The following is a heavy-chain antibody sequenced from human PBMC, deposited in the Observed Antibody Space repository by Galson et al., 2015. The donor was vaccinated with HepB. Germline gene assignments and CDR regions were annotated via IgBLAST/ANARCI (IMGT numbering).Heavy chain of an antibody. CDR1: GFTFSSYG. J-gene: IGHJ4*02. Sequence: SLRLSCAASGFTFSSYGMHWVRQAPGKGLEWVAVIWYDGSNKYYADSVKGRFTISRDNSKNTLYLQMNSLRAEDTAVYYCARDGREQQLDYWGQGTLVTVSS. V-gene: IGHV3-33*01. D-gene: IGHD6-13*01. CDR2: IWYDGSNK. CDR3: ARDGREQQLDY.